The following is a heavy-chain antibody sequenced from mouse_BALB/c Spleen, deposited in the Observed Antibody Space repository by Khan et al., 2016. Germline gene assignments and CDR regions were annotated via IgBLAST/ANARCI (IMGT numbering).Heavy chain of an antibody. CDR3: AYRYDAMDY. V-gene: IGHV1-7*01. Sequence: QVQLKQSGAELAKPGASVKMSCKASGYTFTSYWMHWVKQRPGQGLEWIGYINPSTGYTEYNQKFKDKATLTADKSSSTAYMQLSSLTSKDSAVYYCAYRYDAMDYWGQGTSVTVSS. J-gene: IGHJ4*01. CDR1: GYTFTSYW. D-gene: IGHD2-14*01. CDR2: INPSTGYT.